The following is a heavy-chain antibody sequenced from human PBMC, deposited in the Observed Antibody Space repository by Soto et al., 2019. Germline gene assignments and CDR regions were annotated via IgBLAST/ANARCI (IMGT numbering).Heavy chain of an antibody. CDR3: ARVKGYYDSSGYSDWYFDL. D-gene: IGHD3-22*01. Sequence: GGSLRLSCAASGFTFSDYYMSWIRQAPGKGLEWVSYISSSSSYTNYADSVKGRFTISRDNAKNSLYLQMNSLRAEETAVYYCARVKGYYDSSGYSDWYFDLWGRGTLVTVSS. CDR1: GFTFSDYY. V-gene: IGHV3-11*06. CDR2: ISSSSSYT. J-gene: IGHJ2*01.